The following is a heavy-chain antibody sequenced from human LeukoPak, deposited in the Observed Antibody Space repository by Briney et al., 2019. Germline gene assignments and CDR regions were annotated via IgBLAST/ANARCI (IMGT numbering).Heavy chain of an antibody. V-gene: IGHV4-59*01. CDR2: IYYSGST. J-gene: IGHJ3*02. CDR1: GVSISSYY. Sequence: KASETLSLTCTVSGVSISSYYWSWIRQPPGKGLEWIGYIYYSGSTNYNPSLKSRVTISVDTSKNQSSLKLSSVTAADTAVYYCARSTTMIKGAFDIWGQGTMVTVSS. D-gene: IGHD3-22*01. CDR3: ARSTTMIKGAFDI.